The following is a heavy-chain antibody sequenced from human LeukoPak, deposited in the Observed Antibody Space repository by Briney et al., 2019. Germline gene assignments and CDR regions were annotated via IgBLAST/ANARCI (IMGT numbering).Heavy chain of an antibody. Sequence: GRSLRLSCAASGFTVSNYYMTWVRQAPGKGLEWVSVIYSGGRTDYADSVKGRFTISRDNSKNTLDLQMNSLRVEDTAVYYCARGVLRGYYDSSGYYCYYWGQGTLVTVSS. CDR1: GFTVSNYY. D-gene: IGHD3-22*01. CDR3: ARGVLRGYYDSSGYYCYY. V-gene: IGHV3-66*01. CDR2: IYSGGRT. J-gene: IGHJ4*02.